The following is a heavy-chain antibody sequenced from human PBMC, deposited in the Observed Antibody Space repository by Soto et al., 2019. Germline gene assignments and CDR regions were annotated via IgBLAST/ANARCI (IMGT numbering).Heavy chain of an antibody. D-gene: IGHD3-9*01. Sequence: GGSLRLSCAASGFTFSSYGMHWVRQAPGKGLEWVAVIWYDGSNKYYADSVKGRFTISRDNSKNTLYLQMNSLKTEDTAVYYCTTGIYYDFLTGYHNVAYWGQGTLVTVSS. CDR2: IWYDGSNK. J-gene: IGHJ4*02. V-gene: IGHV3-33*01. CDR3: TTGIYYDFLTGYHNVAY. CDR1: GFTFSSYG.